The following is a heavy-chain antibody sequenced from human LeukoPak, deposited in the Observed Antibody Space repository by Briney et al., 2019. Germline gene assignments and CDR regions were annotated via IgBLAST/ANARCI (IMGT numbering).Heavy chain of an antibody. D-gene: IGHD2-2*01. Sequence: GGSLRLSCAASGFTFSDYAMHWVRQAPGKGLEWVANIKQDGSEKYYVDSVKGRFTISRDNAKNSLYLQMNSLRAEDTAVYYCARDHGYCSSTSCYGEVEAYGMDVWGQGTTVTVSS. CDR2: IKQDGSEK. J-gene: IGHJ6*02. CDR3: ARDHGYCSSTSCYGEVEAYGMDV. V-gene: IGHV3-7*03. CDR1: GFTFSDYA.